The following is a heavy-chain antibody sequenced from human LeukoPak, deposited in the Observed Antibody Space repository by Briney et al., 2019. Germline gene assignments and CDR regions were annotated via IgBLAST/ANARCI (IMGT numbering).Heavy chain of an antibody. Sequence: SETLSLTCTVSGGSISSYYWSWIRQPPGKGLEWIGSIYFSGNTYYNPSLKSRVTISVDTSENHFSLRLSSVTAADTAVYYCARGQEDFWSGYYLNWFDPWGQGTLVTVSS. D-gene: IGHD3-3*01. CDR1: GGSISSYY. CDR2: IYFSGNT. J-gene: IGHJ5*02. CDR3: ARGQEDFWSGYYLNWFDP. V-gene: IGHV4-59*12.